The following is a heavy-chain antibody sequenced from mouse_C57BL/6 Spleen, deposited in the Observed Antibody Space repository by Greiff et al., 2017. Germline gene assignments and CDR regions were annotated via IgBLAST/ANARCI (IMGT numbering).Heavy chain of an antibody. CDR2: IYPGDGDT. V-gene: IGHV1-80*01. CDR3: ARASTVVAAKDY. J-gene: IGHJ4*01. CDR1: GYAFSSYW. D-gene: IGHD1-1*01. Sequence: QVQLQQSGAELVKPGASVKISCKASGYAFSSYWMNWVKQRPGKGLEWIGQIYPGDGDTNYNGKFKGKATLTADKSSSTAYMQLSSLTSEDSAVYFCARASTVVAAKDYWGQGTSVTVSS.